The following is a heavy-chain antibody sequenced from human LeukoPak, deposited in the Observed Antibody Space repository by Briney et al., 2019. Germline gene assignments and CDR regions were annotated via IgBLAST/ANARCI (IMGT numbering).Heavy chain of an antibody. CDR2: IYYSGST. V-gene: IGHV4-30-4*01. CDR1: GGPISSGDYY. Sequence: PSQTLSLTCTVSGGPISSGDYYWSWIRQPPGKGLEWIGYIYYSGSTYYNPSLKSRVTISVDTSKNQFSLKLSSVTAADTAVYYCARANERLWVTMIVVDAFDIWGQGTMVTVSS. J-gene: IGHJ3*02. CDR3: ARANERLWVTMIVVDAFDI. D-gene: IGHD3-22*01.